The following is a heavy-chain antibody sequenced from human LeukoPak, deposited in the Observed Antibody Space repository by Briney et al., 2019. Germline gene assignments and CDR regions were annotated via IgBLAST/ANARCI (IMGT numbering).Heavy chain of an antibody. CDR3: ARGYYGSGSYTAFDY. V-gene: IGHV1-2*02. J-gene: IGHJ4*02. CDR2: IDPNSGGT. CDR1: GYTFTGYY. Sequence: ASVKVSCKASGYTFTGYYMHWVRQAPGQGLEWMGWIDPNSGGTNYAQKFQGRVTMTRDTSISTAYMELSRLRSDDTAVYYCARGYYGSGSYTAFDYWGQGTLVTVSS. D-gene: IGHD3-10*01.